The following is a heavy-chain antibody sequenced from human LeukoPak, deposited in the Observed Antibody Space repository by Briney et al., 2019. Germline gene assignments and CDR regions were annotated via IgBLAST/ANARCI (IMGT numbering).Heavy chain of an antibody. CDR3: ATGSVRYSASWYSQEGDY. CDR1: GFTFSAYS. CDR2: ISSGSTTI. D-gene: IGHD6-13*01. Sequence: PGGSLRLSCAASGFTFSAYSMNWVRQAPGKGLEWVSYISSGSTTIYYADSVKGRFTISRDNAKSSLYLQMNSLRAEDTAVYYCATGSVRYSASWYSQEGDYWGQGTLVTVSS. J-gene: IGHJ4*02. V-gene: IGHV3-48*01.